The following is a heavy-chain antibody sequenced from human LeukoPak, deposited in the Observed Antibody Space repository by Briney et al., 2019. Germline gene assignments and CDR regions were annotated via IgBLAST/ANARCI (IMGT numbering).Heavy chain of an antibody. Sequence: GGSLRLSCVASGLTFSNSAMTWVRQGPGQGLDWVSSISGETNNTYYSDSVKGRFTVSRDNSKNTMFLQMNDLTIEDTAIYYCAKRYSDGGFDPWGQGTLVTVSS. CDR1: GLTFSNSA. D-gene: IGHD3-10*01. V-gene: IGHV3-23*01. J-gene: IGHJ5*02. CDR2: ISGETNNT. CDR3: AKRYSDGGFDP.